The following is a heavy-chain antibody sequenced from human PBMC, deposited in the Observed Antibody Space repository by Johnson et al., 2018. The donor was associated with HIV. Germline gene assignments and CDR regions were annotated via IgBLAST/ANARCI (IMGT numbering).Heavy chain of an antibody. D-gene: IGHD4-23*01. CDR1: GFTFSSYG. Sequence: QVQLVESGGGVVQPGRSLRLSCAASGFTFSSYGMHWVRQAPGKGLEWVAVIWYDGSNKYYEDSVKGRFTISRDNSKNTLYLQMNSLRAEDTAVYYCAKGLDYGGLLCAFDIWGQGTMVTVSS. V-gene: IGHV3-33*06. J-gene: IGHJ3*02. CDR2: IWYDGSNK. CDR3: AKGLDYGGLLCAFDI.